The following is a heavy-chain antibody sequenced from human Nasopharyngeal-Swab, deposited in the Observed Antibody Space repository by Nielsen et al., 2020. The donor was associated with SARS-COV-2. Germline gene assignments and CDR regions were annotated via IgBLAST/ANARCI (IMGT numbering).Heavy chain of an antibody. D-gene: IGHD3-10*01. V-gene: IGHV4-59*12. Sequence: WIRQPPGKGLEWIGYIYYSGSTNYNPSLKSRVTISVDTSKNQFSLKLSSVTAADTAVYYCARDRRNYYGSGSYLGVWGKGTTVTVSS. CDR2: IYYSGST. J-gene: IGHJ6*04. CDR3: ARDRRNYYGSGSYLGV.